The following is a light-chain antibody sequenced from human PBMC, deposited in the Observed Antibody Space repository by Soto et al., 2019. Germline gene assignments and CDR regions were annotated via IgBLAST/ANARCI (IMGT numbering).Light chain of an antibody. CDR3: QQFGSSIPHT. CDR2: DTS. Sequence: EVVLTQSPATLSVSPGEGVTLSCRASQGIGDTLAWYQHKPGQTPRLLIYDTSARATSIPDRFSGSGSGTDFTLTISRLEPEDFGVYYCQQFGSSIPHTFGQGTKLEIK. CDR1: QGIGDT. V-gene: IGKV3-20*01. J-gene: IGKJ2*01.